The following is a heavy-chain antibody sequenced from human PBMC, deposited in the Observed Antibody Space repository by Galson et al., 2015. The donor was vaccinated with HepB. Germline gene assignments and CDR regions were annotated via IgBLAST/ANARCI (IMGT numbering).Heavy chain of an antibody. Sequence: QSGAEVKKPGEALKISCKGSGYSFTSYWIGWVRQMPGKGLEWMGIIFRGDSATSYTPSFQGQVTISADKSIRTAYLQWSSLKASDTAMYFCARTPYYGDYPLDYWGQGTLVTVSS. D-gene: IGHD4-17*01. CDR2: IFRGDSAT. J-gene: IGHJ4*02. CDR3: ARTPYYGDYPLDY. CDR1: GYSFTSYW. V-gene: IGHV5-51*01.